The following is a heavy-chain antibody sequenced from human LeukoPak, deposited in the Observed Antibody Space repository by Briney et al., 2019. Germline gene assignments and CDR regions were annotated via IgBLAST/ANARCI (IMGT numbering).Heavy chain of an antibody. Sequence: GGSLRLSCAASGFTFSSYAMYWVRQAPGSGLDYVSGISSNGGSTYYANSVKGRFTISRDYSKNTLHLQMGSLRPDDTGVDYYARGPYGDPTHYSDYRGQGTLVTVSS. J-gene: IGHJ4*02. CDR1: GFTFSSYA. CDR3: ARGPYGDPTHYSDY. V-gene: IGHV3-64*01. D-gene: IGHD4-17*01. CDR2: ISSNGGST.